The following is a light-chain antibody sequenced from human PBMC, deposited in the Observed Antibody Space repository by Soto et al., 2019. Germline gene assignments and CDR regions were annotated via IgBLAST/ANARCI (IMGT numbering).Light chain of an antibody. V-gene: IGKV3-15*01. J-gene: IGKJ1*01. CDR2: GVS. CDR1: ESVGSH. CDR3: QQYDNWPPWT. Sequence: DTVMTQSPATLSLSPGETATLSCRASESVGSHLAWYQQIPGQAPRLLIYGVSTRATGIPARFRGSGSETEFTLTSSSLQSEDFGVYFCQQYDNWPPWTFGQGTKVEI.